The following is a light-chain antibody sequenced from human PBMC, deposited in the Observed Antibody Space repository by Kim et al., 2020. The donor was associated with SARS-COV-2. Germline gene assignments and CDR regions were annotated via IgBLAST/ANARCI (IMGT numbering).Light chain of an antibody. V-gene: IGKV3-20*01. CDR2: RAS. CDR3: QQYSYSRT. J-gene: IGKJ1*01. CDR1: QSVSSSY. Sequence: EIVLTQSPGTLSLSPGERATLSCRASQSVSSSYLAWYQQKPGQAPRLLIYRASSRATGIPDRFSGSGSGTDFTLTISRLEAEDFAVYYCQQYSYSRTFGQGTKVDIK.